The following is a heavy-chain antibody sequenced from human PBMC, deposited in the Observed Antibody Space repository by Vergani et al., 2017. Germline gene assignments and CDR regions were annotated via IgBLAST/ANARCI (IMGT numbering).Heavy chain of an antibody. D-gene: IGHD3-16*02. CDR2: INAGNGNT. CDR3: AREGFYDYVXGSYRRRGGYYFDY. V-gene: IGHV1-3*01. CDR1: GYTFTSYA. Sequence: QVQLVQSGAEVKKPGASVKVSCKASGYTFTSYAMNWVRQAPGQRLEWMGWINAGNGNTKYSQKFQGRVTITRETSASTDYMELSSLRSEDTAVYYCAREGFYDYVXGSYRRRGGYYFDYWGQGTLVTVSS. J-gene: IGHJ4*02.